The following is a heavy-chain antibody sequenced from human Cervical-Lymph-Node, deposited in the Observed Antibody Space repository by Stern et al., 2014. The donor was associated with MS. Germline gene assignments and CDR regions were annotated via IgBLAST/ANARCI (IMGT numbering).Heavy chain of an antibody. CDR1: GSTFSTSW. CDR2: IKRDGSET. J-gene: IGHJ5*01. Sequence: EVQLVQSGGGLVQPGGSLRLSCVVSGSTFSTSWMSWVRQAPGTGLEGVANIKRDGSETSSLDSVKGRFTISRDNAKSSLYLEMNSLRAEDTAVYYCTRFLQSGWSDLFDSWGRGTLVTVSS. D-gene: IGHD6-19*01. CDR3: TRFLQSGWSDLFDS. V-gene: IGHV3-7*01.